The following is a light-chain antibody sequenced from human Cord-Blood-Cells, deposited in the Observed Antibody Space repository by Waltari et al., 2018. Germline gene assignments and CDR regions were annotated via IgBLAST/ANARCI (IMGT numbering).Light chain of an antibody. CDR3: QKYNNWASKA. Sequence: EIVMTQSPATLSVSPGERATLSCRASQSVSSNLAWYQQKPVQAPRLRIYGASTRATGIPARSSASGSRTEFPLISSSMQSEDCASYYRQKYNNWASKAFGQGTKVEIK. CDR2: GAS. V-gene: IGKV3-15*01. CDR1: QSVSSN. J-gene: IGKJ1*01.